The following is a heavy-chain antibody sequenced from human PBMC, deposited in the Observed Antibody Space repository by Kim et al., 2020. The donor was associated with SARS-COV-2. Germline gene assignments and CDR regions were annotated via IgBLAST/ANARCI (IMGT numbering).Heavy chain of an antibody. CDR3: ARVGEYSSSSGWFDP. CDR2: INPNSGGT. J-gene: IGHJ5*02. Sequence: ASVKVSCKASGYTFTGYYMHWVRQAPGQGLEWMGWINPNSGGTNYAQKFQGRVTMTRDTSISTAYMELSRLRSDDTAVYYCARVGEYSSSSGWFDPWGQGTLVTVSS. CDR1: GYTFTGYY. D-gene: IGHD6-6*01. V-gene: IGHV1-2*02.